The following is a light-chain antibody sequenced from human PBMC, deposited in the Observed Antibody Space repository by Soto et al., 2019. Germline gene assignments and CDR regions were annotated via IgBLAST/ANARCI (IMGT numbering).Light chain of an antibody. Sequence: QPVLTQPPSVSGAPGQRVIISCTGSNSNIGAGMDVHWYQHLPGTAPKLLIFANVNRPSGVPDRFSGSKSGTSASLAITGLQPGDEAIYYCQSYDNNLTVFGGGTKVTVL. V-gene: IGLV1-40*01. CDR3: QSYDNNLTV. CDR2: ANV. CDR1: NSNIGAGMD. J-gene: IGLJ2*01.